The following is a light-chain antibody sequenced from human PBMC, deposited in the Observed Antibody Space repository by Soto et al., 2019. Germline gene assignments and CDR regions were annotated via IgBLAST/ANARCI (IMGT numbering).Light chain of an antibody. CDR1: QSVSSSY. CDR2: GAS. Sequence: EIVLTQSPGTLCLSPWERATLSCSASQSVSSSYLAWYHQTPGQAPRLLIYGASSRATCIPDRFSVSGSGTDFTLTISRLEPEDFAVYYCQQYSRSPTTFGGGTKVEIK. J-gene: IGKJ4*02. CDR3: QQYSRSPTT. V-gene: IGKV3-20*01.